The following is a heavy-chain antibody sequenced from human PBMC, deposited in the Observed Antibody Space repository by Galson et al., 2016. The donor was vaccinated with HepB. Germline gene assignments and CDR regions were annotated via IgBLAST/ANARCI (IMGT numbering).Heavy chain of an antibody. CDR2: IKPDGPDK. J-gene: IGHJ5*02. Sequence: SLRLSCAASGFTFSGYWMTWVRQAPGKGLEWVASIKPDGPDKYYVDSLKGRFTVSRDNAKSSLYLQMNSLRAEDTAVYYCARVMSGNSLPGRRTTPRRVSNWFDPWGQGTLVTVSS. CDR3: ARVMSGNSLPGRRTTPRRVSNWFDP. CDR1: GFTFSGYW. V-gene: IGHV3-7*03. D-gene: IGHD5-18*01.